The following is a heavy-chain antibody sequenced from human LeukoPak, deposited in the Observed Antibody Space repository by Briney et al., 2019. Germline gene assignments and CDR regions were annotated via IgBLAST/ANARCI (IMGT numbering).Heavy chain of an antibody. CDR3: AKARSSQGGLITPPFDY. CDR2: ISSSGSTI. CDR1: GFTFSDYY. V-gene: IGHV3-11*01. D-gene: IGHD3-16*01. Sequence: GGSLRLSCAASGFTFSDYYVSWIRQAPGKGLEWVSYISSSGSTIYYADSVKGRFTISRDNAKNSLYLQMNSLRAEDTALYYCAKARSSQGGLITPPFDYWGQGTLVTVSS. J-gene: IGHJ4*02.